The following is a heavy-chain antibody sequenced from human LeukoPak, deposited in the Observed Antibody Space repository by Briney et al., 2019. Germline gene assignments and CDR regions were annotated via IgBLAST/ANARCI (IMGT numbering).Heavy chain of an antibody. Sequence: PGGSLRLSCAASGFTFSDYYMSWVRQAPGKGLEWVSVIYSGGNTYYADSVKGRFTISRDNSKNTLYLQMNSLRAEDTAVYYCARGGGDGYNHFDYWGQGTLVTVSS. D-gene: IGHD5-24*01. J-gene: IGHJ4*02. CDR2: IYSGGNT. CDR3: ARGGGDGYNHFDY. V-gene: IGHV3-53*01. CDR1: GFTFSDYY.